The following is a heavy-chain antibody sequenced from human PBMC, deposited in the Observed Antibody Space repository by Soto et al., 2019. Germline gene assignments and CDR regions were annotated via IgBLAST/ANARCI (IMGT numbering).Heavy chain of an antibody. Sequence: PSETLSLTCTVSGGSIGSGGYYWSWIRQHPGKGLEWIGYIYYSGSTYYNPSLESRVTISVDTSKNQFSLKLSSVTAADTAVYYCARAGGYSGYDPYYYYGMDVWGQGTTVTVSS. CDR3: ARAGGYSGYDPYYYYGMDV. D-gene: IGHD5-12*01. CDR1: GGSIGSGGYY. CDR2: IYYSGST. J-gene: IGHJ6*02. V-gene: IGHV4-31*03.